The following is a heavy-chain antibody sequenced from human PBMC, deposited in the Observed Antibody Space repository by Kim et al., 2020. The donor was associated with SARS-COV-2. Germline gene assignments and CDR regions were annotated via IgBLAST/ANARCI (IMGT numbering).Heavy chain of an antibody. CDR1: GYTFTSYG. D-gene: IGHD2-15*01. V-gene: IGHV1-18*01. Sequence: ASVKVSCKASGYTFTSYGISWVRQAPGQGLEWMGWISAYNGNTNYAQKLRGRVTMTTDTSTSTAYMEVRSLRSDDTTVYYCARTVVVAATPYHFDYWGQGTLVTVSS. J-gene: IGHJ4*02. CDR2: ISAYNGNT. CDR3: ARTVVVAATPYHFDY.